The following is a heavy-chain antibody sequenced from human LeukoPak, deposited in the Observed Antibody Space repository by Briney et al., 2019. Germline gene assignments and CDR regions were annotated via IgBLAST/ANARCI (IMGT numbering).Heavy chain of an antibody. CDR1: GYGFTTCW. CDR2: INPGNSDT. D-gene: IGHD6-13*01. V-gene: IGHV5-51*01. Sequence: GESLKISCKGSGYGFTTCWIGWVRQMPGKGLEWMGVINPGNSDTRYSPSFQGQVTISADKSITTAYLQWSSLKASDTAMYYCARLRWAAGDGYYFDYWGQGTPVTVSS. CDR3: ARLRWAAGDGYYFDY. J-gene: IGHJ4*02.